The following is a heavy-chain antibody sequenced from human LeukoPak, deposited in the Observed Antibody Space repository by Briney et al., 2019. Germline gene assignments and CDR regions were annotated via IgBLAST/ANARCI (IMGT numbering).Heavy chain of an antibody. V-gene: IGHV1-69*04. J-gene: IGHJ6*02. D-gene: IGHD4-23*01. CDR1: GDTFSRYA. CDR2: IVPILGII. Sequence: GASVKVSCKASGDTFSRYAINWVRQAPGQGLQWMGRIVPILGIINYAPKFQGRVTITADKSTNTAYMDLSSLRSEDTALYYCARKAVDGGNHHLYYGMDVWGQGTTVTVSS. CDR3: ARKAVDGGNHHLYYGMDV.